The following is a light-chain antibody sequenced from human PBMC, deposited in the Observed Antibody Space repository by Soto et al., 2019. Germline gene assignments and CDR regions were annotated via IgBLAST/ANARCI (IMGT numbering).Light chain of an antibody. CDR3: QQYHNRWT. J-gene: IGKJ1*01. CDR1: QSVTSR. CDR2: GAS. V-gene: IGKV3-15*01. Sequence: EIVMTQSPATLSVSPGERVTLSCRASQSVTSRLAWYQQKPGQAHRLLIYGASTRATGIPARFSGSGSGTECTLNISSLQSEDFAVYYCQQYHNRWTFGQGTQVEIK.